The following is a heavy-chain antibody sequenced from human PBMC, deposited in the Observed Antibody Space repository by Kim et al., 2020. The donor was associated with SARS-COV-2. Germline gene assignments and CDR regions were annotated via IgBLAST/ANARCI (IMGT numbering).Heavy chain of an antibody. CDR2: IYYSGTT. Sequence: SETLSLTCTVSGDSIRSYYWNWIRQPPGKGLEWLGYIYYSGTTKHNPSLKSRVTISVDTSKNQFSLKLSSVTAADTAMYFCARDPYQSAFDLWGQGTLVTVSS. V-gene: IGHV4-59*01. CDR3: ARDPYQSAFDL. CDR1: GDSIRSYY. D-gene: IGHD2-2*01. J-gene: IGHJ4*02.